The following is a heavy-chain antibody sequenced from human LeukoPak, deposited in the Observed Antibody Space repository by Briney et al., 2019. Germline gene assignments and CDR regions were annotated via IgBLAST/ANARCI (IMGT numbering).Heavy chain of an antibody. J-gene: IGHJ6*02. D-gene: IGHD3-22*01. CDR3: ARGDYYDSSGYYYGIDFYYYGMDV. CDR2: IYYSGST. V-gene: IGHV4-59*08. Sequence: SETLSLTCTVSGGSISSYYWSWIRQPPGKGLEWIGYIYYSGSTNYNPSLKSRVTISVDTSKNQFSLKLSSVTAADTAVYYCARGDYYDSSGYYYGIDFYYYGMDVWGQGTTVTVSS. CDR1: GGSISSYY.